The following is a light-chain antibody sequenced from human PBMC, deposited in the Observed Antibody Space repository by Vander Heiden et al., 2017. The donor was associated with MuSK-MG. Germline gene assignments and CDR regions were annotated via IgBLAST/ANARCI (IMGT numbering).Light chain of an antibody. Sequence: SQMIQSPSFLSASVGDRVTITCRATQGIGNSLPCYQQQPGKVPELLVYGASSLQSGVPSRFSGSGAGTDFTLPISSLQPDDVATYYYQKYDNAPWTFGQGTKVEIK. J-gene: IGKJ1*01. CDR2: GAS. V-gene: IGKV1-27*01. CDR1: QGIGNS. CDR3: QKYDNAPWT.